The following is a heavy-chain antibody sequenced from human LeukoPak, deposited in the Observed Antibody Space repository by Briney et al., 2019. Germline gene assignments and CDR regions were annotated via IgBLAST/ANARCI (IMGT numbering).Heavy chain of an antibody. D-gene: IGHD5-18*01. CDR1: GFTFSHYG. V-gene: IGHV3-33*01. J-gene: IGHJ4*02. Sequence: TGGSLRLSCAASGFTFSHYGMHWVRQAPGKGLEWVAVVWFDGSYKYSADSVKGRFTISRDNSKNTLYLQMNSLRAEDTAVYYCARDRVKNDRNSYGLDYWGQGTLVTVSS. CDR3: ARDRVKNDRNSYGLDY. CDR2: VWFDGSYK.